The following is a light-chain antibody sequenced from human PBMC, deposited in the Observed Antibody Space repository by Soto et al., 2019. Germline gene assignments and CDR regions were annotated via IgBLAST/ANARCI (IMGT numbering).Light chain of an antibody. CDR3: QQSYSTPPT. CDR1: QSISSY. V-gene: IGKV1-39*01. J-gene: IGKJ4*01. CDR2: AAS. Sequence: DIQMTQSTSSLSASVGDRVTITCRASQSISSYLNWYQQKPGKAPKLLIYAASSLQSGVPSRFSGSGSGTDFTLTIISLQPEDFATYYCQQSYSTPPTFGGGTKVDIK.